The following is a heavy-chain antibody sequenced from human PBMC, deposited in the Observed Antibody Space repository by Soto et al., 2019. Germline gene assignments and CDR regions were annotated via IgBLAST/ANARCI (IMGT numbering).Heavy chain of an antibody. D-gene: IGHD3-22*01. CDR1: GGSISSGDYY. V-gene: IGHV4-30-4*01. CDR3: ARAFYYYDSSGYLRSGGFDP. Sequence: QVQLQESGPGLVKPSQTLSLTCTVSGGSISSGDYYWSWIRQPPGKGLEWIGYIYYSGSTYYNPSLKSRVTISVDTSKNQFSLKLSSVTAADTAVYYCARAFYYYDSSGYLRSGGFDPWGQGTLVTVSS. J-gene: IGHJ5*02. CDR2: IYYSGST.